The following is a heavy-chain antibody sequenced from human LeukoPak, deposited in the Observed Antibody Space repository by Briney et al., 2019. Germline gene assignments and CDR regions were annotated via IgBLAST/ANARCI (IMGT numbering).Heavy chain of an antibody. Sequence: GGSLRLSCAASGFTFSDYYMSWIRQAPGKGLEWVSYISSSGSTIYYADSVEGRFTISRDNAKNSLYLQMNSLRAEDTAVYYCARAPSGGSNYDAFDIWGQGTMVTVSS. CDR3: ARAPSGGSNYDAFDI. CDR2: ISSSGSTI. J-gene: IGHJ3*02. D-gene: IGHD2-15*01. CDR1: GFTFSDYY. V-gene: IGHV3-11*01.